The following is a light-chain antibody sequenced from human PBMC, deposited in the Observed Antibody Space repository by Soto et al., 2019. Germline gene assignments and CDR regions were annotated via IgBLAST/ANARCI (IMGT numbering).Light chain of an antibody. J-gene: IGLJ3*02. CDR1: NSDIGGYNY. V-gene: IGLV2-11*01. CDR2: DVS. CDR3: CSYAGTYNFGV. Sequence: QSALTQPRSVSGSPGQSVTISCTGTNSDIGGYNYVSWYQQHPGKAPKVIIYDVSRRPSGVPDRFSGSKSGNTASLTISGLQTEDGADYSCCSYAGTYNFGVFGGGTKVTVL.